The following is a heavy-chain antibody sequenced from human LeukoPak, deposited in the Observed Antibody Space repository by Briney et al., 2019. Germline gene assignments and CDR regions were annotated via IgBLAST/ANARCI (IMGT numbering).Heavy chain of an antibody. J-gene: IGHJ6*03. CDR3: AREGLGVVYYYYYYMDV. Sequence: PGRSLRLSCAASGFTFSSYAMDWVRQAPGKGLEWVAVISYDGSNKYYADSVKGRFTISRDNSKNTLYLQMNSLRAEDTAVYYCAREGLGVVYYYYYYMDVWGKGTTVTVSS. D-gene: IGHD3-3*01. V-gene: IGHV3-30*01. CDR1: GFTFSSYA. CDR2: ISYDGSNK.